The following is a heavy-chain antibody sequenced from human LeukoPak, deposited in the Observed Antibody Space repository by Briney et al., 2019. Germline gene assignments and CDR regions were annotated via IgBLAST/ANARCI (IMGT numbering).Heavy chain of an antibody. Sequence: SETLSLTCAVSGYSISSNYWGWIRQPPGKGLEWIGRIYTSGSTNYNPSLKSRVTMSVDTSKNQFSLKLSSVTAADTAVYYCASGGYQNFDYWGQGTLVTVSS. V-gene: IGHV4-4*07. D-gene: IGHD6-25*01. CDR1: GYSISSNY. CDR3: ASGGYQNFDY. J-gene: IGHJ4*02. CDR2: IYTSGST.